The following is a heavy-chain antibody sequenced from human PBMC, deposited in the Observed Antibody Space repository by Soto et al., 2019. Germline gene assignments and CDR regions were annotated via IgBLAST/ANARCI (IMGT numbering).Heavy chain of an antibody. CDR2: IYYSGST. D-gene: IGHD6-13*01. CDR1: GGSIGSGGYY. Sequence: SETLSLPCTVSGGSIGSGGYYWSWIRQHPGKGLEWIGYIYYSGSTYYNPSLKSRVTISVDTSKNQFSLKLSSVTAADTAVYYCASSKLLVHGCFDYSGQGTLVTVS. CDR3: ASSKLLVHGCFDY. V-gene: IGHV4-31*03. J-gene: IGHJ4*02.